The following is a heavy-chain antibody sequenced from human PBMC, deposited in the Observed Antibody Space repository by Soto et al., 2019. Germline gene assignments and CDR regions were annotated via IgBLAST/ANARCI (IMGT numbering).Heavy chain of an antibody. Sequence: SETLSLTYTVSGGSIRSSSYYWGWIRQPPGKGLEWIGNIYYTGSTYYNPSLKSRVTISVDTSKNQFSLKLSSVTAADTAVYYCARTHPLDILTGLHWGQGTLVTVSS. CDR2: IYYTGST. CDR3: ARTHPLDILTGLH. D-gene: IGHD3-9*01. J-gene: IGHJ4*02. CDR1: GGSIRSSSYY. V-gene: IGHV4-39*01.